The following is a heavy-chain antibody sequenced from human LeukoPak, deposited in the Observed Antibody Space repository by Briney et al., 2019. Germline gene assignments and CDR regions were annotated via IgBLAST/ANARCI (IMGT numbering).Heavy chain of an antibody. CDR1: GGTFSSYT. CDR2: IIPILGIA. Sequence: ASVKVSCKASGGTFSSYTISWVRQAPGQGLEWMGRIIPILGIANYAQKFQGRVTITADKSTSTAYMELSSLRSEDTAVYYCANHRFYDSSGSHYFDYWGQGTLVTVSS. D-gene: IGHD3-22*01. J-gene: IGHJ4*02. CDR3: ANHRFYDSSGSHYFDY. V-gene: IGHV1-69*02.